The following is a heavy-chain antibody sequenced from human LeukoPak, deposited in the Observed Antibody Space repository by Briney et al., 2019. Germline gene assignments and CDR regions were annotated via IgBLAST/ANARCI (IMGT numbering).Heavy chain of an antibody. V-gene: IGHV4-38-2*02. CDR2: IYHSGST. D-gene: IGHD2-21*01. J-gene: IGHJ4*02. CDR3: ARAFPSVVPPYYFDY. Sequence: PSETLSLTCTVSGYSISSGYYWGWIRQPPGKGLEWIGNIYHSGSTYYNPSLKSRVTISVDTSKNQFSLKLSSVTAADTAVYYCARAFPSVVPPYYFDYWGQGTLVTVSS. CDR1: GYSISSGYY.